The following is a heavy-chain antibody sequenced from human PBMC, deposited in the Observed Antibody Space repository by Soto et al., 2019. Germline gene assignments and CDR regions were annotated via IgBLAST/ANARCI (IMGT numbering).Heavy chain of an antibody. J-gene: IGHJ5*02. V-gene: IGHV1-18*01. Sequence: ASVKVSCKASGYTFTSXGISWVRQAPGQGLEWMGWISAYNGNTNYAQKLQGRVTMTTDTSTSTAYMELRSLRSDDTAVYYCARDRDYDGGDTAMVLNWFDPWGQGTLVTVSS. CDR1: GYTFTSXG. CDR2: ISAYNGNT. CDR3: ARDRDYDGGDTAMVLNWFDP. D-gene: IGHD5-18*01.